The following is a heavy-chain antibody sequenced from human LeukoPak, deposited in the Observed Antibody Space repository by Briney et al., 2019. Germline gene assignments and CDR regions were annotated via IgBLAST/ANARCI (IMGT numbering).Heavy chain of an antibody. CDR2: ISWNSGSI. D-gene: IGHD4-23*01. CDR3: AKDKGSTVGHGAFDI. Sequence: GRSLRLSCAASGFTFDDYAMHWVRQAPGKGLEWVSGISWNSGSIGYADSVKGRFTISRDNAKNSLYLQMNSLRAEDTALYYCAKDKGSTVGHGAFDIWGQGTMVTVSS. J-gene: IGHJ3*02. CDR1: GFTFDDYA. V-gene: IGHV3-9*01.